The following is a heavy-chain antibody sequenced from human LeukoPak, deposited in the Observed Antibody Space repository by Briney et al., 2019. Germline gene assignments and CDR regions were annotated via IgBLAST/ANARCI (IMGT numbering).Heavy chain of an antibody. Sequence: GGSLRLSCAASGFTFSSYWMHWVRQAPGKGLVWVSRINSDGSSTSYADSVKGRFTISRDNAKNTLYLQMNSLRAEDTAVYYCVVTYYYDSSGPSGGQGTLVTVSS. CDR3: VVTYYYDSSGPS. CDR2: INSDGSST. J-gene: IGHJ4*02. D-gene: IGHD3-22*01. V-gene: IGHV3-74*01. CDR1: GFTFSSYW.